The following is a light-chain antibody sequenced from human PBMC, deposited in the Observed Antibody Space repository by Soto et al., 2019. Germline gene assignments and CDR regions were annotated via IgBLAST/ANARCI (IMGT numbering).Light chain of an antibody. CDR1: QSVSSSY. V-gene: IGKV3-20*01. Sequence: EIVLTQSPGTLSLSPGERATLSCRASQSVSSSYLVWHQQKPGQAPMLLIYAASRRATGIPDRFSGSGSGTDFTLTISRLEPEDFAVYYCQQHGSSPWTFGQGTKVDI. J-gene: IGKJ1*01. CDR3: QQHGSSPWT. CDR2: AAS.